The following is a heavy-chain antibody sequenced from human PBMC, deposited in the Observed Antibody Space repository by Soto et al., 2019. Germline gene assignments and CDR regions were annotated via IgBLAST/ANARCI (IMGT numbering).Heavy chain of an antibody. CDR3: ARGGGTDYRIYYYYGMDV. D-gene: IGHD4-4*01. Sequence: QVQLVESGGGVVQPGRSLRLSCAASGFTFSSYAMHWVRQAPGKGLEWVAVISYDGSNKYYADSVKGRFTISRDNSKNTLYLQMNSLRAEDTAVYYCARGGGTDYRIYYYYGMDVWGQGTTVTVSS. CDR1: GFTFSSYA. J-gene: IGHJ6*02. CDR2: ISYDGSNK. V-gene: IGHV3-30-3*01.